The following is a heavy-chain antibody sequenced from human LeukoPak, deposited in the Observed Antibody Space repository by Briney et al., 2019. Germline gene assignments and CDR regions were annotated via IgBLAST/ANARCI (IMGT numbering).Heavy chain of an antibody. D-gene: IGHD7-27*01. CDR3: AKLYWGEGSYFDY. J-gene: IGHJ4*02. Sequence: PGGSLRLSCAASGFTFSSYVMSWVRQAPGKGLEWVSAISGSGGSTYYADSVKGRFTISRDNSKNTLYLQMNSLRAEDTAVYYCAKLYWGEGSYFDYWGQGTLVTVSS. CDR2: ISGSGGST. CDR1: GFTFSSYV. V-gene: IGHV3-23*01.